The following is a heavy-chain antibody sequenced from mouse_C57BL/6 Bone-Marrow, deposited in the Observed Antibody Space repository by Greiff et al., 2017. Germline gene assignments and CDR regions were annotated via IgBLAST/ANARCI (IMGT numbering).Heavy chain of an antibody. CDR1: GYTFTSYW. CDR3: ARPTEYYYYAMDY. D-gene: IGHD1-1*01. Sequence: QVQLQQPGAELVKSGASVQMSCTASGYTFTSYWINWVKQRPGKGIEWHGDSYPGSGRTNFNEKFKSQATLTVDTASSTAYMQLSSLTSEDSAVYYCARPTEYYYYAMDYWGQGTSVTVSS. V-gene: IGHV1-55*01. CDR2: SYPGSGRT. J-gene: IGHJ4*01.